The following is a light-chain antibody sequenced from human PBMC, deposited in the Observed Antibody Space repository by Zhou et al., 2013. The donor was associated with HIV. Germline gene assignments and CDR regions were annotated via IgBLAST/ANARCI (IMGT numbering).Light chain of an antibody. CDR1: QHIRSS. CDR3: QQYDAFPLT. V-gene: IGKV1-8*01. CDR2: AAS. J-gene: IGKJ4*01. Sequence: AIQITQSPSSLSASTGDTVNITCQTSQHIRSSLAWYRQKPGKVPELLIYAASNLRRGVPSRFSGSGSGTGFTLTISCLQSEDLATFYCQQYDAFPLTFGGGTKVDIK.